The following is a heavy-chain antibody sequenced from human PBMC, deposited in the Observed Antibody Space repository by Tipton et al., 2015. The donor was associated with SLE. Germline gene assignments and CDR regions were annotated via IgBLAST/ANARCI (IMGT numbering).Heavy chain of an antibody. J-gene: IGHJ4*02. CDR1: GGSISSSSYY. V-gene: IGHV4-39*01. D-gene: IGHD6-25*01. CDR2: IYYSGST. CDR3: ARHAGYSSGLRY. Sequence: LRLSCTVSGGSISSSSYYWGWIRQPPGKGLEWIGSIYYSGSTYYNPSLKSRVTISVDTSKNQFSLKLSSVTAADTAVYYCARHAGYSSGLRYWGQGTLVTVSS.